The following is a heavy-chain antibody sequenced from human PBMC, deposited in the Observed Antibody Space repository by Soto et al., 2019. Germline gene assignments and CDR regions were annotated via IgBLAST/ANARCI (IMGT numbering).Heavy chain of an antibody. CDR2: INAANGDT. Sequence: VKVSCEASGYTFTSYGIHWVRQAPGQRLEWMGWINAANGDTKYSPKFQGRVTSTRDTSASTAYMELSSLRSEDTAVYYCVRRNVSATGIDWFDPWGQGTLDPVSS. J-gene: IGHJ5*02. CDR3: VRRNVSATGIDWFDP. D-gene: IGHD6-13*01. CDR1: GYTFTSYG. V-gene: IGHV1-3*01.